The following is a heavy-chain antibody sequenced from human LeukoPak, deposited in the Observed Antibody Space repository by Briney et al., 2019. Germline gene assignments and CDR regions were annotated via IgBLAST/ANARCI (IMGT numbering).Heavy chain of an antibody. V-gene: IGHV3-30*04. Sequence: GGSLRLSCAASGFTFKSYAMHWVRQAPGKGLEWVAVISYDGADNYYGDSVKGRFTISRDNSKNTLYLQMNSLRPEDTAVYYCARDTSVGYSGYWFDYWGQGTLVTVSS. CDR2: ISYDGADN. CDR1: GFTFKSYA. CDR3: ARDTSVGYSGYWFDY. J-gene: IGHJ4*02. D-gene: IGHD5-12*01.